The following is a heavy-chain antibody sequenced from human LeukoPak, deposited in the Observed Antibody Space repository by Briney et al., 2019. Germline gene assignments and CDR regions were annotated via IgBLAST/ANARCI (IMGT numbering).Heavy chain of an antibody. CDR2: INADGSTT. D-gene: IGHD2-2*01. Sequence: PGGSLRLSGAASGFTFSTYWIHWVRQAPGKGLVWVSRINADGSTTSYADSVKGRFTISRDNAKSTLYLQMNSLRADDTAVYYCVRDMHGPHDYWGQGTLVTVSA. J-gene: IGHJ4*02. V-gene: IGHV3-74*01. CDR3: VRDMHGPHDY. CDR1: GFTFSTYW.